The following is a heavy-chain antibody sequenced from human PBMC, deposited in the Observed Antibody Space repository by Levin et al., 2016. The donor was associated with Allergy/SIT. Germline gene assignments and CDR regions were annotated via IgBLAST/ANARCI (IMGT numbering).Heavy chain of an antibody. D-gene: IGHD4-17*01. CDR2: TRNKANSYTT. CDR3: ARGPPLMTTVQPGPYYYYGMDV. J-gene: IGHJ6*02. CDR1: GFTFSDHY. Sequence: GESLKISCAASGFTFSDHYMDWVRQAPGKGLEWVGRTRNKANSYTTEYAASVKGRFTISRDDSKNSLYLQMNSLKTEDTAVYYCARGPPLMTTVQPGPYYYYGMDVWGQGTTVTVSS. V-gene: IGHV3-72*01.